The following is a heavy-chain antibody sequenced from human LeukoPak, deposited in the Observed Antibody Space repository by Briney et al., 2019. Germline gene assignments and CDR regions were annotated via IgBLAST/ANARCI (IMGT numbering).Heavy chain of an antibody. D-gene: IGHD6-13*01. V-gene: IGHV3-21*01. J-gene: IGHJ3*02. CDR3: ARSSSWYDAFDI. CDR1: GFTFSSYS. Sequence: PGRSLRLSCAASGFTFSSYSMNWVRQAPGKGLEWVSSISSSSSYIYYADSVKGRFTISRDNAKNSLYLQMNSLRAEDTAVYYCARSSSWYDAFDIWGQGTMVTVSS. CDR2: ISSSSSYI.